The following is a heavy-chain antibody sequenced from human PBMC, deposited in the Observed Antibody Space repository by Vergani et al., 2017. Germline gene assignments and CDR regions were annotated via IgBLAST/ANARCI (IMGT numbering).Heavy chain of an antibody. J-gene: IGHJ4*02. CDR2: ISSSSSTI. V-gene: IGHV3-48*04. CDR1: GFTFSSYS. CDR3: ARERYDYVGGSVDY. Sequence: EVQLVESGGGLVQPGGSLRLSCAASGFTFSSYSMNWVRQAPGKGLEWVSYISSSSSTIYYADSVKGRFNISRDNAKHSLYLQMNSLRAEDTAVYYCARERYDYVGGSVDYWGQGTLVTVSS. D-gene: IGHD3-16*01.